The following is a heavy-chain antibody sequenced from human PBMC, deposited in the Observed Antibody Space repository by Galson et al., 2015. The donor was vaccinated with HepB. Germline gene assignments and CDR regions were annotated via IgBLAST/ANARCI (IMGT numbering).Heavy chain of an antibody. Sequence: SLRLSCAASGFTFSNAWMSWVRQAPGKGLEWVGRIKSRPDGGTTDYAAPVKGRFTISRDDSKNTLYLQMNSLRAEDTAVYYCATFVGPTLMILGNWGWYFDLWGRGTLVTVSS. J-gene: IGHJ2*01. CDR3: ATFVGPTLMILGNWGWYFDL. CDR1: GFTFSNAW. CDR2: IKSRPDGGTT. D-gene: IGHD7-27*01. V-gene: IGHV3-15*01.